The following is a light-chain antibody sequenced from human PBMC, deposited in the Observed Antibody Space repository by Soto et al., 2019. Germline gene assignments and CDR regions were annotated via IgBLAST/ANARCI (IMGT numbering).Light chain of an antibody. CDR1: QDIGNE. J-gene: IGKJ1*01. CDR2: SAS. Sequence: DIPVTQSPSSLSASVGDRVTITCRASQDIGNEWGWYQQEPGKAPRRLIYSASNVQSGVPSSFSGSRSGTEFTLTISSLQPEDFVTYHWLQHKTFPWTFGQGTKVEMK. V-gene: IGKV1-17*01. CDR3: LQHKTFPWT.